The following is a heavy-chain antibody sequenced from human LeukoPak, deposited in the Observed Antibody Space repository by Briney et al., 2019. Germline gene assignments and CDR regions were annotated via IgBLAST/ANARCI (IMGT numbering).Heavy chain of an antibody. V-gene: IGHV4-59*02. J-gene: IGHJ4*02. CDR3: ARGGSYWSI. D-gene: IGHD1-26*01. CDR1: GGSVTSDY. CDR2: ISYSGST. Sequence: SETLSLTCTVSGGSVTSDYWTWIRQPPGKGLEWIGYISYSGSTNYNPSLKSRVTMSVDTPKNQFSLKLTSVTAADTAVYFCARGGSYWSIWGQGTLVTVSS.